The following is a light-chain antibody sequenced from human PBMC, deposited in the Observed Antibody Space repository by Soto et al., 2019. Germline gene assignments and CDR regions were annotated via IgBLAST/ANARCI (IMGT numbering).Light chain of an antibody. CDR2: GAS. CDR1: QSVSTIY. V-gene: IGKV3-20*01. CDR3: QQYGRSPYT. Sequence: EIVLTQSPGTLSLSPGERATLSCRASQSVSTIYLAWYQQRPGQAPRLLIYGASSRATGIPDRFSGSGSGTDFTLTVSRLEPEDFAVYSCQQYGRSPYTFGQGTKLEI. J-gene: IGKJ2*01.